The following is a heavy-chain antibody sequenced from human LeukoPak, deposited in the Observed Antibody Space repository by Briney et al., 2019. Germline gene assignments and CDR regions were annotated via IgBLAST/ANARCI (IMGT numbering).Heavy chain of an antibody. J-gene: IGHJ6*02. CDR2: ITDSGGNT. Sequence: GGSLRLSCAASGFTFTTYAMSWVRQAPGKGLEWVSAITDSGGNTYYADSVKGRFTISRDNAKNSLYLQMNSLRAEDTAVYYCARVDGMDVWGQGTTVTVSS. CDR1: GFTFTTYA. V-gene: IGHV3-23*01. CDR3: ARVDGMDV.